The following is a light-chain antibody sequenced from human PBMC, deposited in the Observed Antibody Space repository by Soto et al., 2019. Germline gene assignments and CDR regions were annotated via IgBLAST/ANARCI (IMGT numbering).Light chain of an antibody. CDR2: AAS. CDR3: QQTYSTPPT. Sequence: DIQMTQSPSSLSASVGDRVTMTFRASQSISTYLNWYQQKAGLAPKLLIYAASSLQSGVPSRFSGSGSGTDFTLTISSLQPEDFATYYCQQTYSTPPTFGQGTKVDI. V-gene: IGKV1-39*01. J-gene: IGKJ1*01. CDR1: QSISTY.